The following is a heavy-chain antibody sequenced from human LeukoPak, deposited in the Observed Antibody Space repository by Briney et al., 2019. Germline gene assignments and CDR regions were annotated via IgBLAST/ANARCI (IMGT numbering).Heavy chain of an antibody. CDR2: IKSKTDGGTT. V-gene: IGHV3-15*01. CDR1: GFTFSNAW. Sequence: GGSLRLSCAASGFTFSNAWMSWVRQAPGKGLEWVGRIKSKTDGGTTDYAAPVKGRFTISRDDSKNTLYLQMNSLKTEDTAVYHCTTDPHIVVVTAIPNWFDPWGQGTLVTVSS. J-gene: IGHJ5*02. CDR3: TTDPHIVVVTAIPNWFDP. D-gene: IGHD2-21*02.